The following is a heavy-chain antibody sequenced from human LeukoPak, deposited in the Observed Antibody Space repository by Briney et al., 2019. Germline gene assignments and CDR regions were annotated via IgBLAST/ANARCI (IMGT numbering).Heavy chain of an antibody. D-gene: IGHD5-12*01. CDR1: GYTFTGYY. CDR2: INPNSGGT. Sequence: ASVKVSCKASGYTFTGYYMHWVRQAPGQGLEWMGRINPNSGGTNYALKFQGRVTMTRDTSISTAYMELSRLRSDDTAVYYCARERFSIRGYRYETFDYWGQGTLVTVSS. CDR3: ARERFSIRGYRYETFDY. J-gene: IGHJ4*02. V-gene: IGHV1-2*06.